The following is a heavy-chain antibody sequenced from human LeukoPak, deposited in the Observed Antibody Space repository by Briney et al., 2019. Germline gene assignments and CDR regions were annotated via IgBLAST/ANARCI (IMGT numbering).Heavy chain of an antibody. CDR1: GFTFSNFG. CDR2: IWYDGSNK. Sequence: GGSLRLSCAASGFTFSNFGMHWVRQAPGKGLEWVAVIWYDGSNKYYADSVKGRFTISRDNSKNTLYLQMNSLRAEDTAMYYCARDQASMTPGYWGQGTLVTVSS. J-gene: IGHJ4*02. D-gene: IGHD1-14*01. CDR3: ARDQASMTPGY. V-gene: IGHV3-33*01.